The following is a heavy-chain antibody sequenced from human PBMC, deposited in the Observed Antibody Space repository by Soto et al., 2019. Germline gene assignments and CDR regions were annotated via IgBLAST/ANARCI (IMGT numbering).Heavy chain of an antibody. CDR2: ISHDGSNK. J-gene: IGHJ3*02. V-gene: IGHV3-30*18. Sequence: GGSLRLSCAASGFTFSSYGMHWVRQAPGKGLEWVAVISHDGSNKYYADSVKGRFTISRDNSKNTLYLQMNSLRAEDTAVYYCAKVVVVTHNDAFDIWGQGTMVTVSS. CDR1: GFTFSSYG. D-gene: IGHD2-2*01. CDR3: AKVVVVTHNDAFDI.